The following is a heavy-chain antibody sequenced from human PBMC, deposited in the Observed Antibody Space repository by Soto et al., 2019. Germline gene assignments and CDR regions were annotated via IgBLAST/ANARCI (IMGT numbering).Heavy chain of an antibody. J-gene: IGHJ6*03. Sequence: TWEALTLTCTGSGGHISSYYWSWIRQPPGKGLEWTGYIYYSGSTNYNPSLKSRVTISVDTSKNRFSLKLSSVAAADTAVYYCASGCSGGSCPLDYYYYCYMDAWGKVTMVTVSS. V-gene: IGHV4-59*01. CDR3: ASGCSGGSCPLDYYYYCYMDA. D-gene: IGHD2-15*01. CDR2: IYYSGST. CDR1: GGHISSYY.